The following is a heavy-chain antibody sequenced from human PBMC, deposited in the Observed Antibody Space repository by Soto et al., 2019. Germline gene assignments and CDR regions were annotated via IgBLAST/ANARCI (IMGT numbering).Heavy chain of an antibody. CDR1: GFSLSTITMG. Sequence: QITLKESGPTLVKPTQTLTLTCTFSGFSLSTITMGVGWIRQPPGKALEWLALIYWDDDKSYSPSLRSRLTXTXXTSKNQVVLTMTNMDPVDTATYYCSRGIYLKPFDIRGQGTMVTVSS. CDR3: SRGIYLKPFDI. V-gene: IGHV2-5*02. CDR2: IYWDDDK. J-gene: IGHJ3*02. D-gene: IGHD3-10*01.